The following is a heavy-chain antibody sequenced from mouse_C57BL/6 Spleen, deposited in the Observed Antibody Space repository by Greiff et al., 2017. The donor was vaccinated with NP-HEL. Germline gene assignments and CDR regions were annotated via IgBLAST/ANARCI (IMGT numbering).Heavy chain of an antibody. CDR3: ARYSSGAMDY. V-gene: IGHV5-9*01. CDR1: GFTFSSYT. CDR2: ISGGGGNT. D-gene: IGHD3-1*01. Sequence: VESGGGLVKPGGSLKLSCAASGFTFSSYTMSWVRQTPEKRLEWVATISGGGGNTYYPDSVKGRFTISRDNAKNTLYLQMSSLRSEDTALYYCARYSSGAMDYWGQGTSVTVSS. J-gene: IGHJ4*01.